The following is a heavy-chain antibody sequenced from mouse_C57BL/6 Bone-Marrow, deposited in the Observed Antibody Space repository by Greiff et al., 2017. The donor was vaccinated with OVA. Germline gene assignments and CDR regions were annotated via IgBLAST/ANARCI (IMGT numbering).Heavy chain of an antibody. CDR3: ASYYSNYDY. V-gene: IGHV1-82*01. J-gene: IGHJ2*01. CDR2: IYPGDGDT. CDR1: GYAFSSSW. Sequence: QVQLQQSGPELVKPGASVKISCKASGYAFSSSWMNWVKQRPGKGLEWIGRIYPGDGDTNYNGKFKGKATLTADKSSSTAYMQLSSLTSEDAAVYFCASYYSNYDYWGQGTTLTVSS. D-gene: IGHD2-5*01.